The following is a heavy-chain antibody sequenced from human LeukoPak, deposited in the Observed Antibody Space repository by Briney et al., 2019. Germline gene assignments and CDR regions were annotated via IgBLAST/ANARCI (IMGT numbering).Heavy chain of an antibody. Sequence: GGSLRLSCAASGSTVSSNYMSWVRQAPGKGLEWVSVIYSGGSTYYADSVKGRFTISRDNSKNTLYLQMNSLRAEDTAVYYCARDEAAVFGMDVWGQGTTVTVSS. CDR2: IYSGGST. CDR3: ARDEAAVFGMDV. V-gene: IGHV3-66*01. D-gene: IGHD6-13*01. J-gene: IGHJ6*02. CDR1: GSTVSSNY.